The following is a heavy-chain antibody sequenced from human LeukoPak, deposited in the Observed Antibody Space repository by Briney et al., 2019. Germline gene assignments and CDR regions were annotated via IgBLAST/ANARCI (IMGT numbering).Heavy chain of an antibody. D-gene: IGHD2-15*01. CDR3: LVDLYIGGFVGFDY. Sequence: GGSLRLSCAASGFTFSSYDMHWVRQAPGKGLEWVAFLQYDGSNKYYADSVKGRFTISRDNSKNTLYLQMNSLRAEDTAVYYCLVDLYIGGFVGFDYWGQGTLVTVSS. V-gene: IGHV3-30*02. CDR1: GFTFSSYD. CDR2: LQYDGSNK. J-gene: IGHJ4*02.